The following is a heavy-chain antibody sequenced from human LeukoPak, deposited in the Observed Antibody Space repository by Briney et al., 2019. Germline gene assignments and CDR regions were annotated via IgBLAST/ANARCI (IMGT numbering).Heavy chain of an antibody. CDR1: GFTVSSNY. J-gene: IGHJ6*03. CDR2: IYSGGST. D-gene: IGHD3-3*01. Sequence: PGGSLRLSCAASGFTVSSNYMRWVRQAPGKGLEWASVIYSGGSTYYADSVKGRFTISRDNSKNTLYLQMNSLRAEDTAVYYCARESGRYDFWSGSNNNYYYMDVSGKGTTVTVSS. V-gene: IGHV3-53*01. CDR3: ARESGRYDFWSGSNNNYYYMDV.